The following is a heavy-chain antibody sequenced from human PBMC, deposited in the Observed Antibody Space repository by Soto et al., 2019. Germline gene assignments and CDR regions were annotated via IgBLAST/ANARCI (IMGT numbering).Heavy chain of an antibody. Sequence: QVQLVQSGAAVKKPGSSVKVSCKTSGGTFRTSAISWVRQAPGQGLEWMGGIMPVFPTPDYAQKSQGRVTITADESTGTAYMELSSLRSEDTAVYYCARDKDRQQLGGNYYYIMDVWGQGTTVTVSS. J-gene: IGHJ6*01. CDR3: ARDKDRQQLGGNYYYIMDV. CDR1: GGTFRTSA. D-gene: IGHD3-3*02. V-gene: IGHV1-69*12. CDR2: IMPVFPTP.